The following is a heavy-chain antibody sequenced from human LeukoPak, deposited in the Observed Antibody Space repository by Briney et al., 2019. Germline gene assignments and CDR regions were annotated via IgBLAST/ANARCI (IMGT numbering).Heavy chain of an antibody. V-gene: IGHV3-30*04. D-gene: IGHD1-26*01. CDR3: ARTATTRAFDI. J-gene: IGHJ3*02. Sequence: PGGSLRLSCAASGFTFSSYAMHWVRQAPGKGLEWVAVISYDGSNKYYADSVKGRFTISRDNSKNTLYLQMSSLRSEDTAVYYCARTATTRAFDIWGQGTMVNVSS. CDR1: GFTFSSYA. CDR2: ISYDGSNK.